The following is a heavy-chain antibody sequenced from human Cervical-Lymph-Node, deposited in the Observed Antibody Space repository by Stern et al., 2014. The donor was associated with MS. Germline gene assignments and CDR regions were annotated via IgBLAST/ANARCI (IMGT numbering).Heavy chain of an antibody. CDR2: IYCSGRT. V-gene: IGHV4-31*01. CDR1: GGSISSSNYY. Sequence: QLQLQESGPGLVKPSQTLSLTCAVSGGSISSSNYYWSWLRPHTGMGLEGIRYIYCSGRTYYHPYLDSLVTISVATPKEPFSLMLSSVTAADTAVYYWARVRRSVVVVGARNGACDIWGQGTMVTVSS. D-gene: IGHD2-15*01. J-gene: IGHJ3*02. CDR3: ARVRRSVVVVGARNGACDI.